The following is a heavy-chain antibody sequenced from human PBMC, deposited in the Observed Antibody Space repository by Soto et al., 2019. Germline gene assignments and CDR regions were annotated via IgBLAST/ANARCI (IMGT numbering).Heavy chain of an antibody. CDR3: AKDLGSGYDVPGMDV. J-gene: IGHJ6*02. CDR1: VFTFISYA. Sequence: PGWSLRLSCASSVFTFISYAMSWVRQAPGKGLEWVSAISGSGGSTYYADSVKGRFTISRDNSKNTLYLQMNSLRAEDTAVYYCAKDLGSGYDVPGMDVWGQGTTVTVSS. CDR2: ISGSGGST. D-gene: IGHD5-12*01. V-gene: IGHV3-23*01.